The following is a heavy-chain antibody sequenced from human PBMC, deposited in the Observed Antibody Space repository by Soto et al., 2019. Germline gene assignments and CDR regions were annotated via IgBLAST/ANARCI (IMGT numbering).Heavy chain of an antibody. V-gene: IGHV4-4*07. CDR3: ARGQDSSGPMGDYYGMDV. Sequence: SETLSLTCTVSGGSISSYYWSWIRQPAGKGLEWIGRIYTSGSTNYNPSLKSRVTMSVDTSKNQFSLKLSSVTAADTAVYYCARGQDSSGPMGDYYGMDVSAKGTTVTVYS. CDR2: IYTSGST. D-gene: IGHD6-19*01. CDR1: GGSISSYY. J-gene: IGHJ6*04.